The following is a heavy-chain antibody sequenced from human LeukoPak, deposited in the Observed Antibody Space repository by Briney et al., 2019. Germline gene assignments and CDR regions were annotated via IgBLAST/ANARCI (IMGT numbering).Heavy chain of an antibody. V-gene: IGHV4-61*02. J-gene: IGHJ5*02. CDR2: IYTSGST. Sequence: SQTLSLTCTVSGGSINSGSYYWSWIRQPAGKGLEWIGRIYTSGSTNYNPSLKSRVTISVDTSKNQFSLKLSSVTAADTAVYYCARDGIITIFGVVPGGFDPWGQGTLVTVSS. CDR3: ARDGIITIFGVVPGGFDP. CDR1: GGSINSGSYY. D-gene: IGHD3-3*01.